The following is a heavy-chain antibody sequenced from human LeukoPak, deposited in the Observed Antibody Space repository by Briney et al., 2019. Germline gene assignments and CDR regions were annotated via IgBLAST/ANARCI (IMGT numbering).Heavy chain of an antibody. CDR1: GFTFSSYA. Sequence: GGSLRLSCAASGFTFSSYAMHWVRQAPGKGLEWVAVISYDGSNKYYADSVKGRFTISRDNAKNSLYLQMNSLRAEDTAVYYCARAETYYDFWSGQKYYFDYWGQGTLVTVSS. CDR2: ISYDGSNK. CDR3: ARAETYYDFWSGQKYYFDY. V-gene: IGHV3-30-3*01. J-gene: IGHJ4*02. D-gene: IGHD3-3*01.